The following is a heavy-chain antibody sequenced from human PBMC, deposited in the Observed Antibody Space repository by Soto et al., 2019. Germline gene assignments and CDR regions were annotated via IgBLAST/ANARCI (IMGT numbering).Heavy chain of an antibody. J-gene: IGHJ6*02. CDR3: ARDGGRGGLHYYYYYYGMDV. CDR2: IYHSGST. D-gene: IGHD3-16*01. CDR1: GGSISSSNW. Sequence: SETLSLTCADSGGSISSSNWWSWVRQPAGKGLEWIGEIYHSGSTNYNPSLKSRVTISVDKSKNQFSLKLSSVTAADTAVYYCARDGGRGGLHYYYYYYGMDVWGQGTTVTVSS. V-gene: IGHV4-4*02.